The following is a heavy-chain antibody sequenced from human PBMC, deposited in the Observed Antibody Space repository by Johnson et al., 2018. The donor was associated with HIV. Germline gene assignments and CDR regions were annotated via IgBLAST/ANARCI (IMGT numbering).Heavy chain of an antibody. CDR3: ARVGAFGDGIALGAFDI. CDR2: IYSGGTT. V-gene: IGHV3-53*01. Sequence: VQLVESGGGLIQPGGSLRLSCAASGFTVSSNYMSWVRQAPGKGLEWVSVIYSGGTTYYADSVKGRFTISRENAKNSLYLQMHSLRAGDTAVYYCARVGAFGDGIALGAFDIWGQGTMVTVSS. CDR1: GFTVSSNY. J-gene: IGHJ3*02. D-gene: IGHD3-10*01.